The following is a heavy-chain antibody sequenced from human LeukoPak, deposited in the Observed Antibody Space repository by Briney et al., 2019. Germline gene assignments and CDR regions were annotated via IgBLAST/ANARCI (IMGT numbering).Heavy chain of an antibody. CDR3: VRQGYDFWNPFDY. CDR1: GGSINSGTFH. V-gene: IGHV4-39*01. CDR2: FFYSGGT. Sequence: SETLSLTCDVFGGSINSGTFHWGWIRQSPGKGLEWIATFFYSGGTSYNPSLLSRVNISADTSKNQLSLRLTSVTAADTGLYYCVRQGYDFWNPFDYWGQGILGIASS. D-gene: IGHD3/OR15-3a*01. J-gene: IGHJ4*02.